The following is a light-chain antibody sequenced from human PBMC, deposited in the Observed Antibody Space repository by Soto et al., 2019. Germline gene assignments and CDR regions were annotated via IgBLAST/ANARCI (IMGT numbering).Light chain of an antibody. CDR1: SRDIGNYNY. J-gene: IGLJ1*01. V-gene: IGLV2-14*01. CDR3: ASYTSSSTPYV. CDR2: EVT. Sequence: QSALTQPASVSGSPGQSITISCTGTSRDIGNYNYVSWYQHHPGKAPKLMIYEVTSRPSGVSDRFSGSKSGMTASLTISGLQPEDEADYFCASYTSSSTPYVFGTGTKVTVL.